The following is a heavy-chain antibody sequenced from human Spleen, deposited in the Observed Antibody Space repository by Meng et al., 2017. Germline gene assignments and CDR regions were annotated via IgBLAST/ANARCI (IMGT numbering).Heavy chain of an antibody. CDR1: GFTFSSYS. V-gene: IGHV3-23*01. D-gene: IGHD6-13*01. J-gene: IGHJ4*02. CDR3: AKGWSWYDY. CDR2: ITTSGDST. Sequence: GESLKISCAASGFTFSSYSMNWVRQAPGKGLDWVSVITTSGDSTRYADSVKGRFTISRDNSKNTLYLQMNSLRAEDTAVYYCAKGWSWYDYWGQGTLVTVSS.